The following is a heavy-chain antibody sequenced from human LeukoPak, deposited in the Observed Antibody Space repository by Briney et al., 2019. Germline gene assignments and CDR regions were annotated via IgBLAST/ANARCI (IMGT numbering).Heavy chain of an antibody. D-gene: IGHD4-23*01. CDR3: ARDGQLGFTYGGDYYYYMDV. J-gene: IGHJ6*03. V-gene: IGHV4-59*01. Sequence: SETLSLTCTVSGGSMSSYYGTWIRQAPGKGLEWIGYVYHSLYYTGSTNYNPSLKSRVSMSVDTSKNQFSMKLSSVTAADTAVYFCARDGQLGFTYGGDYYYYMDVWGKGTTVTVSS. CDR1: GGSMSSYY. CDR2: VYHSLYYTGST.